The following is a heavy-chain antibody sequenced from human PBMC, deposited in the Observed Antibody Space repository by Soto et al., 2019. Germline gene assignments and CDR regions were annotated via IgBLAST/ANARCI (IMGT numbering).Heavy chain of an antibody. D-gene: IGHD3-10*01. CDR1: GGTFSSYA. CDR3: ATDVPYTVGYGSGSPVDY. J-gene: IGHJ4*02. Sequence: ASVKVSCKASGGTFSSYAISWVRQAPGQGLEWMGGIIPIFGTANYAQKFQGRVTITADESTSTAYMELSSLRSEDTAVYYCATDVPYTVGYGSGSPVDYWGQGTLVTVSS. CDR2: IIPIFGTA. V-gene: IGHV1-69*13.